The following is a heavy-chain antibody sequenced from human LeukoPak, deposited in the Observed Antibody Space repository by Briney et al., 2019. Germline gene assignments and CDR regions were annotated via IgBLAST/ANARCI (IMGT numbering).Heavy chain of an antibody. D-gene: IGHD3-10*01. V-gene: IGHV1-8*02. CDR1: GGTFSSYA. Sequence: GASVKVSCKASGGTFSSYAINWVRQATGQGLEWMGWMSPNSGNTGYAQKFQGRVTMTRSTSMSTAYMELSSLRSEDTAVYYCARAQFYGSGSHWAWGQGTLVTVSS. CDR2: MSPNSGNT. CDR3: ARAQFYGSGSHWA. J-gene: IGHJ5*02.